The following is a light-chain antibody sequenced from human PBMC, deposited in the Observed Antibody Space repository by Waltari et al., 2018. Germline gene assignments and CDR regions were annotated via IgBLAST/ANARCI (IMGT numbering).Light chain of an antibody. CDR3: QHYYNYPWT. CDR1: QTVGRY. V-gene: IGKV1-8*01. CDR2: AAS. Sequence: AIQMTQSPSSFSASAGDRVTITCRASQTVGRYLAWYQQKPGKAPKLLIFAASTLQSGVPSRFSGSGSGTDFTLTISFLQSEDFATYFCQHYYNYPWTFGQGTKVEVK. J-gene: IGKJ1*01.